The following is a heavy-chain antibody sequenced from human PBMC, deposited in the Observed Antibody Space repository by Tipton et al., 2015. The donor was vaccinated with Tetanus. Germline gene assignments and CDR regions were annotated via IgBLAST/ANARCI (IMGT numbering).Heavy chain of an antibody. V-gene: IGHV4-59*01. CDR3: ARLTGHSMDVVDYYYLGMDV. D-gene: IGHD2-21*01. CDR1: GGSMNSYY. J-gene: IGHJ6*02. Sequence: TLSLTCTVSGGSMNSYYWSWIRQPPGKGLEWIGYIYYTGSTNYNPSLKSGVTISLDTSKNQFSLKLTSVSAADTAVYYCARLTGHSMDVVDYYYLGMDVWGQGTKVTVSS. CDR2: IYYTGST.